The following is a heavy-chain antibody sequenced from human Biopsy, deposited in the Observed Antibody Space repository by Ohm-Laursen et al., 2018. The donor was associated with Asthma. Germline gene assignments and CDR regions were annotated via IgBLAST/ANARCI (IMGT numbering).Heavy chain of an antibody. D-gene: IGHD3-22*01. J-gene: IGHJ3*02. CDR3: ARERMFFYDSSGYGAFDI. CDR2: IYYSGST. CDR1: GGSINIGDYY. Sequence: TLSLTCTVSGGSINIGDYYWSWIRQHPVKGLEWIGYIYYSGSTYYNPSLKSRISMTVDTSKIQFSLKLSSVTAADTAIYYCARERMFFYDSSGYGAFDIWGQGTLVTVSS. V-gene: IGHV4-31*03.